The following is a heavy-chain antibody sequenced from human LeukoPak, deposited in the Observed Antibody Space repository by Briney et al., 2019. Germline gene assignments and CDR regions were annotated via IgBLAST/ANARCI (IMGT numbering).Heavy chain of an antibody. CDR1: GFTFSSYE. J-gene: IGHJ6*02. D-gene: IGHD6-19*01. CDR3: ARDRIAVAGKGTYYYGMDV. Sequence: GGSLRLSCAASGFTFSSYEMNWVRQAPGKGLEWVSYISSSGSTIYYADSANGRFTISRDNAKISLYLKMNSLRAEDTAVYYCARDRIAVAGKGTYYYGMDVWGQGTTVTVSS. CDR2: ISSSGSTI. V-gene: IGHV3-48*03.